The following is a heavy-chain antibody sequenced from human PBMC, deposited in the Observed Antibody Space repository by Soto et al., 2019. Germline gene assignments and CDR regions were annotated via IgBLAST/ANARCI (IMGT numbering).Heavy chain of an antibody. CDR3: ARGVRAETYYNAFDY. CDR1: GFSFKNYA. V-gene: IGHV3-30-3*01. J-gene: IGHJ4*01. Sequence: QVQLVESGGGVVQPGSSLRLSCAASGFSFKNYAFHWVRQAPGKGLEWVALISHNDEPKIFYADSVQGRSTISRDNFKNTVYLQMNSLRDEDTAVYHCARGVRAETYYNAFDYWGQGTQVTVSS. CDR2: ISHNDEPKI. D-gene: IGHD3-10*01.